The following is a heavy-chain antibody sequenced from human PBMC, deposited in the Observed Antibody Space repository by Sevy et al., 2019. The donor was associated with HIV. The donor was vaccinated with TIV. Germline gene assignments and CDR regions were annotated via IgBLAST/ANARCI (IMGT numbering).Heavy chain of an antibody. CDR1: GFTFNNAW. J-gene: IGHJ4*02. CDR3: ATAPGYYDSAPFDY. Sequence: GGSLRLSCAVSGFTFNNAWMNWVRQAPGTGLQWVGLIKSKIDGETTDYAAPVKGRFTISRDDSKNTLFLQMNSLKIEYTAVYYCATAPGYYDSAPFDYWDPGTLVTVSS. D-gene: IGHD3-22*01. V-gene: IGHV3-15*01. CDR2: IKSKIDGETT.